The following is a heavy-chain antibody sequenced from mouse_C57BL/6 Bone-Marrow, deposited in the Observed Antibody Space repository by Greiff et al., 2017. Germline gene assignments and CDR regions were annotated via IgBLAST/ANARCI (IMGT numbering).Heavy chain of an antibody. CDR3: AIYIHYYGSWFAY. CDR2: IRNKANGYTT. CDR1: GFTFTDYY. J-gene: IGHJ3*01. V-gene: IGHV7-3*01. D-gene: IGHD1-1*01. Sequence: EVMLVESGGGLVQPGGSLSLSCAASGFTFTDYYMSWVRQPPGKALVWWGLIRNKANGYTTEYSASVKGRFTISRDNSQSILYLQMNALIAEDSSTYYCAIYIHYYGSWFAYWGQGTLVTVSA.